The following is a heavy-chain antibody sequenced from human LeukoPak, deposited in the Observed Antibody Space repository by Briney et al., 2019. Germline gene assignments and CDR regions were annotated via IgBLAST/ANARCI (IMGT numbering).Heavy chain of an antibody. D-gene: IGHD3-3*01. Sequence: ASVKVSCKASGYTFTGYYIHWVRQAPGQGLEWMGWTNPNSGGTNYAQKFQGRVTMTRDTSISTAYMELSRLRSDDTAVYYCARDSSTRITIFGVVIYMDVWGKGTTVTVSS. CDR3: ARDSSTRITIFGVVIYMDV. V-gene: IGHV1-2*02. J-gene: IGHJ6*03. CDR1: GYTFTGYY. CDR2: TNPNSGGT.